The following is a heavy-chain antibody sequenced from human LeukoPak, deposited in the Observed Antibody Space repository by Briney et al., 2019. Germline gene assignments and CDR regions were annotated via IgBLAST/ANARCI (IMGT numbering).Heavy chain of an antibody. V-gene: IGHV4-39*01. CDR1: GGSISSSSYY. CDR2: IYYSGST. J-gene: IGHJ4*02. Sequence: PSETLSLTCTVSGGSISSSSYYWGWIRQPPGKGLEWIGSIYYSGSTYYNPSLKSRVTISVDTSKNQFSLKLSSVTAADTSVYYCASDPQLNYWGQGTLVTVSS. CDR3: ASDPQLNY.